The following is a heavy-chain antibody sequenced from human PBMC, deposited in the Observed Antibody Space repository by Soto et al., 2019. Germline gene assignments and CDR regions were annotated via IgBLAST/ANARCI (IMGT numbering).Heavy chain of an antibody. V-gene: IGHV4-39*01. CDR1: RGSISSSTYY. CDR2: IYYSGNK. D-gene: IGHD6-6*01. Sequence: SETLSLTCTVSRGSISSSTYYWDWIRQPPGKGLEWLGSIYYSGNKNYNPSLESRVTMSVDTSKNQFSLKLSSVTPTDTAVYYWARRSSSSLGSLFDPWGRGILVTVSS. J-gene: IGHJ5*02. CDR3: ARRSSSSLGSLFDP.